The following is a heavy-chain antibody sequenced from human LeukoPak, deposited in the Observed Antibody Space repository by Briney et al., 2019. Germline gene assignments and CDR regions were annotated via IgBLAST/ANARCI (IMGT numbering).Heavy chain of an antibody. V-gene: IGHV3-53*01. CDR2: FYKGDST. CDR1: GFTVSSSY. J-gene: IGHJ4*02. D-gene: IGHD2-15*01. CDR3: AREVVSSPSYFDS. Sequence: GGSLRLSCAASGFTVSSSYMYWVRQAPGKGLEWVSFFYKGDSTYYAESVRGRFTISRDNSKNTLYLLMNSLIPEDTAVYYCAREVVSSPSYFDSWGQGTLVTVSS.